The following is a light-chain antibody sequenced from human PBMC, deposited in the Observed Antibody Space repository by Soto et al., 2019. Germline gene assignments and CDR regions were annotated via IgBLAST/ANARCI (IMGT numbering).Light chain of an antibody. V-gene: IGLV4-69*01. CDR2: LNSDGSH. CDR1: SGHSSYA. Sequence: QSVLTQSPSASASLGASVKLTCTLRSGHSSYAIAWHQQQPEKGPRYLMKLNSDGSHSKGDGIPDRFSGSSSGAERYLTISSLQSEVEADYYCQTWGTGIYVVFGGGTKLTVL. CDR3: QTWGTGIYVV. J-gene: IGLJ2*01.